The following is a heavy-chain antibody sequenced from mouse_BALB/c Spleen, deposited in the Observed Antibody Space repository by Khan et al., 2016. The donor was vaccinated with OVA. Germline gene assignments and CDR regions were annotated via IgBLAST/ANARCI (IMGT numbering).Heavy chain of an antibody. D-gene: IGHD1-3*01. V-gene: IGHV1-5*01. J-gene: IGHJ2*01. Sequence: VQLQQSGTVLARPGASVKMSCKASGYTFTSYWMHWVKQRPGQGLEWIGAIYPGNSDINYNQKFKGKAKLTAVTSNSTAYMELNSLTNEDYAVYYCTRNGFGTSESWDYWGQGTTLTVSS. CDR3: TRNGFGTSESWDY. CDR2: IYPGNSDI. CDR1: GYTFTSYW.